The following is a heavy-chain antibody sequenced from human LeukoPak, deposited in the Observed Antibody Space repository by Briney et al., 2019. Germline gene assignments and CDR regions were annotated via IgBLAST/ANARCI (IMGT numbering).Heavy chain of an antibody. J-gene: IGHJ4*02. V-gene: IGHV3-21*01. CDR1: GFTFSSYS. D-gene: IGHD6-19*01. Sequence: PGGSLRLSCAASGFTFSSYSMNWVRQAPGKGLEWVSSISSSSRHKKYADSVKGRFTISRDNAKNSLYLQMNSLRAEDTAVYYCARIPHGSGWSGVDYWGQGTLVTVSS. CDR2: ISSSSRHK. CDR3: ARIPHGSGWSGVDY.